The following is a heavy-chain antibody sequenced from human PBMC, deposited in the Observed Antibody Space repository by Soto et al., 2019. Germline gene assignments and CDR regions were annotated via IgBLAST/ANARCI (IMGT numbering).Heavy chain of an antibody. J-gene: IGHJ5*02. CDR3: ANTVQVRFDP. Sequence: QITLKESGPTLVKPTQTLTLTCTFSGFSLSTSGVGVGWIRQPPGMALEWLALIYWDDDKRYSPSLKSRLTITKDNSKTQVVLTMTKMDPVDTATYYCANTVQVRFDPWGQGTLVTVSS. V-gene: IGHV2-5*02. CDR1: GFSLSTSGVG. CDR2: IYWDDDK.